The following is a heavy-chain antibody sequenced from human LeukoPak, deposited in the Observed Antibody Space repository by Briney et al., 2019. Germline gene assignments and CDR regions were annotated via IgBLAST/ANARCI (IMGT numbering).Heavy chain of an antibody. CDR2: IIPILGIA. Sequence: GASVKVSCKASGGTFSSYAISWVRQAPGQGLEWMGRIIPILGIADYAQKFQGRVTITADKSTSTAYMELSSLRSEDTAVYYCARAPLPDYGSGRYDDYWGQGTLVTVSS. CDR3: ARAPLPDYGSGRYDDY. CDR1: GGTFSSYA. V-gene: IGHV1-69*04. D-gene: IGHD3-10*01. J-gene: IGHJ4*02.